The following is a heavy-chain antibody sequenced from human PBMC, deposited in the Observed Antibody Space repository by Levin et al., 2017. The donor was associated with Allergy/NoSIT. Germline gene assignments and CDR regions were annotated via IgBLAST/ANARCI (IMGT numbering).Heavy chain of an antibody. CDR1: GYTFTSYG. J-gene: IGHJ6*02. D-gene: IGHD3-3*01. V-gene: IGHV1-18*01. Sequence: PGGSLRLSCKASGYTFTSYGISWVRQAPGQGLEWMGWISAYNGNTNYAQKLQGRVTMTTDTSTSTAYMELRSLRSDDTAVYYCARAPSYDFWSGYYDFSGYYYGMDVWGQGTTVTVSS. CDR2: ISAYNGNT. CDR3: ARAPSYDFWSGYYDFSGYYYGMDV.